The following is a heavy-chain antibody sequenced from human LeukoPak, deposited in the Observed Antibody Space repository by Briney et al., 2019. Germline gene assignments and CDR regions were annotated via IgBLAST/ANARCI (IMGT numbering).Heavy chain of an antibody. D-gene: IGHD7-27*01. J-gene: IGHJ4*02. CDR3: ARIATGGTPWADY. CDR1: GYSFTNYW. CDR2: IHPADSDT. Sequence: GESLKISCQVSGYSFTNYWIGWVRQMPGKGLESMGIIHPADSDTTYSPSFQGQVTISADKSISTVYPQWSSLKASDTAMYYCARIATGGTPWADYWGQGTLVTVSS. V-gene: IGHV5-51*01.